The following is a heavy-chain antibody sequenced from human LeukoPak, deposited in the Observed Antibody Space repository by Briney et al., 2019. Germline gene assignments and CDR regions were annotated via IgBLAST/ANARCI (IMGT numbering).Heavy chain of an antibody. Sequence: GGSLRLSCAASGCTFSSYWMQWVRQAPGKGLVWVSRIISDGSTTNYADSVKGRFTISRDNAKNTLYLQMNSLRVEDTAVYYCARDRVPYCSGVSCSVDVWGQGTTVTVSS. CDR1: GCTFSSYW. J-gene: IGHJ6*02. D-gene: IGHD2-15*01. V-gene: IGHV3-74*01. CDR2: IISDGSTT. CDR3: ARDRVPYCSGVSCSVDV.